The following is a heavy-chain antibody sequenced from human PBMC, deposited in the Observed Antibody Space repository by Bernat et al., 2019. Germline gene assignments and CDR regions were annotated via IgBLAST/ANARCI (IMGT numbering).Heavy chain of an antibody. D-gene: IGHD6-13*01. J-gene: IGHJ4*02. CDR3: ARLGSRWSLDY. V-gene: IGHV3-33*08. CDR2: IWYDGSNK. Sequence: VQLVESGGGLVQPGGSLRLSCAASGFTFSSYSMNWVRQAPGKGLEWVAVIWYDGSNKYYADSVKGRFTISRDNSKNTMHMQMNSLRVEDTAVYYCARLGSRWSLDYWGQGTLLTVSS. CDR1: GFTFSSYS.